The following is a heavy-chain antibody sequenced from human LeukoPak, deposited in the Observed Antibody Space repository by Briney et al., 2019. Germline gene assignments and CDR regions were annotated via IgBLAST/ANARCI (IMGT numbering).Heavy chain of an antibody. J-gene: IGHJ4*02. D-gene: IGHD1-1*01. CDR2: MNPDSGNM. V-gene: IGHV1-8*01. Sequence: ASVKVSCKASGYTFTSHDINWVRQATGQGLEWMGWMNPDSGNMGYAQKFQGRVTMTRDTSINTAYMQLYSLRSEDTAVYYCARGYSPSVRTTGNDYWGQGTLVTVSS. CDR1: GYTFTSHD. CDR3: ARGYSPSVRTTGNDY.